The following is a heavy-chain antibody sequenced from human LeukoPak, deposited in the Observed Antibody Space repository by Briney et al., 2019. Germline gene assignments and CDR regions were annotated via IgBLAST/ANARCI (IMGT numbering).Heavy chain of an antibody. CDR1: GGSISSSSYY. J-gene: IGHJ4*02. CDR3: ARGRRWLQLGSGFDY. D-gene: IGHD5-24*01. Sequence: SETLSLTCTVSGGSISSSSYYWGWIRQPPGKGLEWIGSIYHSGSTYYNPSLKSRVTISVDTSKNQFSLKLSSVTAADTAVYYCARGRRWLQLGSGFDYWGQGTLVTVSS. CDR2: IYHSGST. V-gene: IGHV4-39*07.